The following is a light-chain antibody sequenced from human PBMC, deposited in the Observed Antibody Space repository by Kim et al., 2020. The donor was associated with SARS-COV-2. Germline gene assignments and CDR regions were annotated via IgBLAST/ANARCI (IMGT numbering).Light chain of an antibody. Sequence: IQMTQSPSSLSASVGDRVTITCRASQSISSYLNWYQQKPGKAPKLLIYAASSLQSGVPSRFSGSGSGTDFTLTISSLQPEDFATYYCQQSYRAFGQGTKLEI. J-gene: IGKJ2*01. CDR3: QQSYRA. CDR2: AAS. V-gene: IGKV1-39*01. CDR1: QSISSY.